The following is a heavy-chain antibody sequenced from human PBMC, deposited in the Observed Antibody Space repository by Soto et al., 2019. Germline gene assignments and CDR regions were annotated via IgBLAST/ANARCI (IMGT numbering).Heavy chain of an antibody. D-gene: IGHD3-9*01. J-gene: IGHJ4*02. CDR2: IKSTSDGGTT. V-gene: IGHV3-15*01. CDR3: STMIVLTGYYVI. Sequence: EVQLVESGGGLVKPGGSLRLSCAASGFTFSNAWMSWVRQAPGTGLEWVGRIKSTSDGGTTDYAAPVKGRFTISRDDSKTTLFLQMNSLKTEDTAIYYCSTMIVLTGYYVIGGQGTLVTVSS. CDR1: GFTFSNAW.